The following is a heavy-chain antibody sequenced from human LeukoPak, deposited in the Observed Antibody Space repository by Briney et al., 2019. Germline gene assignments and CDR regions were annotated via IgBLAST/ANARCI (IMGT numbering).Heavy chain of an antibody. CDR3: ARANDNYYYYYMDV. D-gene: IGHD3-9*01. J-gene: IGHJ6*03. Sequence: PGGSLRLSCAASGFTFSSYSMSWVRQAPGKGPEWVSSISSSSSYIYYADSVKGRFTISRDNAKNSLYLQMNSLRAEDTAVYYCARANDNYYYYYMDVWGKGTTVTISS. V-gene: IGHV3-21*01. CDR1: GFTFSSYS. CDR2: ISSSSSYI.